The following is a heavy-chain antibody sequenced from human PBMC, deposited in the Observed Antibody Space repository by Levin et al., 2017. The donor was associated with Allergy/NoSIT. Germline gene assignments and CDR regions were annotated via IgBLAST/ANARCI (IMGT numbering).Heavy chain of an antibody. V-gene: IGHV4-30-2*01. J-gene: IGHJ3*02. CDR3: ASDTGRYGGTAFDI. D-gene: IGHD1-26*01. CDR2: IHHSGNT. CDR1: GGSISSGGYS. Sequence: SETLSLTCAVSGGSISSGGYSWSWIRQPPGKGLEWIGYIHHSGNTYYISSLKSRVTISVDRSKNQFSLNLSSVTAADTAVYYCASDTGRYGGTAFDIWGQGTIVSVSS.